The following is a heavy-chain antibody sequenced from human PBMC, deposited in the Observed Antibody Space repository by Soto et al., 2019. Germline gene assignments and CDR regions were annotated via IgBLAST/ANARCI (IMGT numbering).Heavy chain of an antibody. CDR2: INSDGSIT. CDR1: GFTFSSYW. V-gene: IGHV3-74*01. D-gene: IGHD2-2*01. J-gene: IGHJ4*02. Sequence: EVQLVESGGGLVQPGGSLRLSCAASGFTFSSYWMHWVRQDPRKGLVWVSRINSDGSITHYVDSVKGRFTISRDNAKNTLYLQMNGLRADDTAVYYCARGIQVGRNDYWGQGTLVTVSS. CDR3: ARGIQVGRNDY.